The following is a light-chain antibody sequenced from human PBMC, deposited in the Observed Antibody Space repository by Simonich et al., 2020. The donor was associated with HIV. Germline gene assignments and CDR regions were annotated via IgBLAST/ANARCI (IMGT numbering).Light chain of an antibody. CDR1: QSVLYSSNNQNY. CDR3: QQYNDWPT. Sequence: DIVMTQSPDSLAVSLGERATINCKSSQSVLYSSNNQNYLAWYQQKPGQPPKLLIYWASTRESGVPDRFSGSGSGTDFTLTISSLQAEDVAVYYCQQYNDWPTFGGGTKVEI. J-gene: IGKJ4*01. CDR2: WAS. V-gene: IGKV4-1*01.